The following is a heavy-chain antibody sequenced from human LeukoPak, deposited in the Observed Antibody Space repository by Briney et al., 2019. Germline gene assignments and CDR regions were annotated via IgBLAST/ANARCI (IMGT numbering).Heavy chain of an antibody. J-gene: IGHJ4*02. Sequence: SETLSLTCAVYGGSFSGYYWSWIRQPPGKGLEWIGEINHSGSTNYNPSLKSRVTISVDKSKNQFSLKLSSVTAADAAVYYCARVSYCDSSGNRGAFDYWGQGTLVTVSS. CDR2: INHSGST. D-gene: IGHD3-22*01. CDR3: ARVSYCDSSGNRGAFDY. CDR1: GGSFSGYY. V-gene: IGHV4-34*01.